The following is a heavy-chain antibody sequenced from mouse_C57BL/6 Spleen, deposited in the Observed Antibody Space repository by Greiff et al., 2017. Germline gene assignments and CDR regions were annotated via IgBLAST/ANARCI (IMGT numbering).Heavy chain of an antibody. Sequence: SGPELVKPGASVKIPCKASGYTFTDYNMDWVKQSHGKSLEWIGDINPNNGGTIYNQKFKGKATLTVDKSSSTAYMELRSLTSEDTAVYYCARDEYFDVWGTGTTVTVSS. CDR1: GYTFTDYN. CDR2: INPNNGGT. CDR3: ARDEYFDV. J-gene: IGHJ1*03. V-gene: IGHV1-18*01.